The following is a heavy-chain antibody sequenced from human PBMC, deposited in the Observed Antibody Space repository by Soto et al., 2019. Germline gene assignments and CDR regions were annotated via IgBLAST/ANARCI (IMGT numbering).Heavy chain of an antibody. CDR3: ARARGTYYDFWSGYDYEY. CDR2: ISYDGSNK. CDR1: GFTFSSYA. Sequence: HVQLVESGGGVVQPGRSLRLSCAASGFTFSSYAMYWVRQAPGKGLEWVAVISYDGSNKHYADSVKGRFTISRDTSKNTLYLQMNSLRAEDTAVYYCARARGTYYDFWSGYDYEYWGLGTLVTVSS. J-gene: IGHJ4*02. D-gene: IGHD3-3*01. V-gene: IGHV3-30-3*01.